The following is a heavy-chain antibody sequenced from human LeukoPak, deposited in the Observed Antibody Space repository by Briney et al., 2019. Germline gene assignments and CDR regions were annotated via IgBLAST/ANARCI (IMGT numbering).Heavy chain of an antibody. CDR2: IRSKANSYAT. Sequence: GGSLRLSCAASGFTFSGSAMHWVRQASGKGLECVGRIRSKANSYATAYAASVKGRFTISRDDSKNTAYLQMNSLKTEDTAVYYCTRHLSSGLEDWGQGTLVTVSS. D-gene: IGHD6-19*01. V-gene: IGHV3-73*01. CDR1: GFTFSGSA. J-gene: IGHJ4*02. CDR3: TRHLSSGLED.